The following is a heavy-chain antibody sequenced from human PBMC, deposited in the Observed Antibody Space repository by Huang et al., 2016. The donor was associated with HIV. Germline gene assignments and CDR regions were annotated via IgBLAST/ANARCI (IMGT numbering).Heavy chain of an antibody. J-gene: IGHJ4*02. Sequence: EVQLVESGGGLVKPGGSLRLSCAASGFTFSNAWMSWVRQAPGKGLEWVGRIKSKTDGGTTDYAAPVKGRFTRSRDDSKSTLYLQMNSLKTEDTAVYYCTTELLYDDSSVVFDYWGQGTLVTVSS. D-gene: IGHD3-22*01. CDR2: IKSKTDGGTT. CDR1: GFTFSNAW. CDR3: TTELLYDDSSVVFDY. V-gene: IGHV3-15*01.